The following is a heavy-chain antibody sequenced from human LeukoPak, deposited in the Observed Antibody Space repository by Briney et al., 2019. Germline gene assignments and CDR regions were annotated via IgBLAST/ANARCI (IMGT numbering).Heavy chain of an antibody. CDR2: ISWNSGSI. D-gene: IGHD3-10*01. J-gene: IGHJ4*02. CDR1: GFTFDDYA. CDR3: AKDGRNYYGSGSPDY. V-gene: IGHV3-9*01. Sequence: PGRSLRLSCAASGFTFDDYAMHWVRQAPGKGLEWVSGISWNSGSIGYADSVKGRFTISRDNAKNSLYLQMNSLRAEDTALYYCAKDGRNYYGSGSPDYWGQGTLVTVSS.